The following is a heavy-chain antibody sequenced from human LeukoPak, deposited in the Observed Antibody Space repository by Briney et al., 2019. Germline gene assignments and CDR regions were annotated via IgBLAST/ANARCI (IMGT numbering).Heavy chain of an antibody. CDR3: ARLDSSGWRFDY. CDR1: GLTVSSNY. CDR2: IYSGGST. D-gene: IGHD6-19*01. J-gene: IGHJ4*02. V-gene: IGHV3-53*01. Sequence: GGSLRLSCAASGLTVSSNYMSWVRQAPGKGLEWVSVIYSGGSTYYADSVKGRFTISRDNSKNTLYLQMDSLRAEDTAVYYCARLDSSGWRFDYWGQGTLVTVSS.